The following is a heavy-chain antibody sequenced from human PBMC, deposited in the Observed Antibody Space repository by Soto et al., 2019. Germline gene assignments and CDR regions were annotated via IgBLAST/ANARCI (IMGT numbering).Heavy chain of an antibody. J-gene: IGHJ5*02. CDR1: GYSIRNGYY. CDR3: ARVGPYCGGDCYSPPP. D-gene: IGHD2-21*02. CDR2: IYHSGST. V-gene: IGHV4-38-2*01. Sequence: PSETLSLTCAVSGYSIRNGYYCGCMRQPPGKGLEWIGTIYHSGSTYYNPSLKSRVTISVDASENHFSLKLSSVTAADTAVYYCARVGPYCGGDCYSPPPWGQGTLVTVSS.